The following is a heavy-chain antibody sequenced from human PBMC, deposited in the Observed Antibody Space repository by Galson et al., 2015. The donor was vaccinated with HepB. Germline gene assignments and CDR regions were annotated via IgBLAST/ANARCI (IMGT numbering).Heavy chain of an antibody. CDR2: IYPGDSDT. CDR3: ARHRYSYGSGYYYYYGMDV. CDR1: GYSFTSYW. D-gene: IGHD5-18*01. V-gene: IGHV5-51*01. Sequence: QSGAEVKKPGESLKISCKGSGYSFTSYWIGWVRQMPGKGLEWMGIIYPGDSDTRYSPSLQGQVTISADKSISTAYLQWSSLKASDTAMYYCARHRYSYGSGYYYYYGMDVWGQGTTVTVSS. J-gene: IGHJ6*02.